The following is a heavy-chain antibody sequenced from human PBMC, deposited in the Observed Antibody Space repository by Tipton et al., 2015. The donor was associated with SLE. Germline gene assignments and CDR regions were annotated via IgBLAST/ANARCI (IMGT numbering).Heavy chain of an antibody. V-gene: IGHV3-53*05. CDR2: IYGGGST. CDR1: GFTVSSNY. D-gene: IGHD2-15*01. Sequence: SLRLSCAASGFTVSSNYMSWVRQAPGKGLEWVSVIYGGGSTYYADSVKGRFTISRDNSKNTLYLQMNSLRAEDTAVHFCAREECSGGSCFDFWGQGTLVTVSS. CDR3: AREECSGGSCFDF. J-gene: IGHJ4*02.